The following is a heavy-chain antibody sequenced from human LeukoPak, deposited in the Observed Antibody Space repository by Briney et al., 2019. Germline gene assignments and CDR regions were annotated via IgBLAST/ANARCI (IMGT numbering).Heavy chain of an antibody. D-gene: IGHD7-27*01. CDR2: IYWNDDK. CDR1: GGSISSYYW. CDR3: ARYWGYVKDAFDI. V-gene: IGHV2-5*01. J-gene: IGHJ3*02. Sequence: TLSLTCTVSGGSISSYYWSWIRQPPGKALEWLALIYWNDDKRYSPSLKSRLTITKDTSKNQVVLTMTNMDPVDTATYYCARYWGYVKDAFDIWGQGTMVTVSS.